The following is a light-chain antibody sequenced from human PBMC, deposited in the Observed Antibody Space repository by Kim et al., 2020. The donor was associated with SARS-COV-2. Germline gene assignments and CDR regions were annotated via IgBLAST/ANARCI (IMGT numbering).Light chain of an antibody. Sequence: DIQMTQSPSTLSAYVGDRVIITCRAIQSLDDWLAWYQHKPGRAPKLLIYMASSLESGVPSRFSGSGFGTEFTLTISSLQPDDFATYYCQQYKTWSFTFGPGTKVDIK. CDR3: QQYKTWSFT. CDR1: QSLDDW. CDR2: MAS. V-gene: IGKV1-5*03. J-gene: IGKJ3*01.